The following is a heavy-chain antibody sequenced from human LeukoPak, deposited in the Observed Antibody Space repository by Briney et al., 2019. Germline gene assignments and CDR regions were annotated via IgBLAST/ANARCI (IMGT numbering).Heavy chain of an antibody. CDR1: GFTVSSNY. Sequence: GVPLRLFCAVSGFTVSSNYMSWVRQAPGKGLEWVSVIYSGGSTYYADSVKGRFTISRDNSKNTLYLQMNSLRAEDTAVYYCARCRGHYDILTGYYFDYWGQGTLVTVSS. CDR3: ARCRGHYDILTGYYFDY. CDR2: IYSGGST. J-gene: IGHJ4*02. V-gene: IGHV3-53*01. D-gene: IGHD3-9*01.